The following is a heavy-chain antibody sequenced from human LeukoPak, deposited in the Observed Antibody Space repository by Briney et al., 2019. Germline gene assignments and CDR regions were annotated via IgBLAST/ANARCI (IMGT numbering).Heavy chain of an antibody. Sequence: PSETLSLTCTVSGGSISSYYWSWIRQPPGKGLEWIGYIDYSGSAKYNPSLKSRVTISVDTSKNQFSLKLSSVTAADTAVYFCARDSSIAAHYFDYWGQGTQVTVSS. V-gene: IGHV4-59*01. CDR2: IDYSGSA. J-gene: IGHJ4*02. CDR1: GGSISSYY. CDR3: ARDSSIAAHYFDY. D-gene: IGHD6-6*01.